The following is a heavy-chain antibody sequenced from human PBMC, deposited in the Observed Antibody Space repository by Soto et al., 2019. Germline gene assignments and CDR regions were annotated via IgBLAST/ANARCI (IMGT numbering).Heavy chain of an antibody. D-gene: IGHD3-10*01. CDR2: IYYSGGT. J-gene: IGHJ6*02. CDR1: GGSVSSGADY. CDR3: AREPSGYYGMDV. Sequence: QVQLQESGPGLVKPSQTLSLTCTVSGGSVSSGADYWSWIRQHPGKGLEWIGYIYYSGGTYYNPSFKSRITISIDTSKNQCSLKVNSVSAADTAVYYCAREPSGYYGMDVWGQGTTVTVSS. V-gene: IGHV4-31*03.